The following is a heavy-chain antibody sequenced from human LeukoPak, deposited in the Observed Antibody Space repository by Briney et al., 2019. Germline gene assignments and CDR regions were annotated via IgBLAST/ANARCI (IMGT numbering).Heavy chain of an antibody. CDR2: IHGGGTT. V-gene: IGHV3-66*01. J-gene: IGHJ5*02. CDR3: VKSYSGWTGQS. CDR1: GFSVRGNY. Sequence: PGGSLRLSGAASGFSVRGNYMSWFRQAPGKRLESVAVIHGGGTTLYADSVKGRFTISRDDSKNTLSLQMNSLRDEDTALYYCVKSYSGWTGQSWGQGTQVTVSS. D-gene: IGHD6-19*01.